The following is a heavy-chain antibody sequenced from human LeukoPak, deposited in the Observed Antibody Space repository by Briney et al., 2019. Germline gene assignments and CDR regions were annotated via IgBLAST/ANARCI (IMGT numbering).Heavy chain of an antibody. Sequence: SETLSLTCAVSGESFSGYFWTWVRQPPGKGLEWIGESNHFGSTDYNPSLKSRVTISVDTSKKQFSLNVRSVTDADTAVYFCARGRLQLWSFPLPYNHYAIDVWGQGTTVPVSS. D-gene: IGHD5-18*01. CDR1: GESFSGYF. CDR2: SNHFGST. V-gene: IGHV4-34*01. CDR3: ARGRLQLWSFPLPYNHYAIDV. J-gene: IGHJ6*02.